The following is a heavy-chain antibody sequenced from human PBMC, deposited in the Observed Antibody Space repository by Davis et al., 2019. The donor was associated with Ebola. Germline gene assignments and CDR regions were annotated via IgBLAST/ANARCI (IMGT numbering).Heavy chain of an antibody. Sequence: PGGSLRLSCAASGFTVSSNHMSWVRQAAGKGLEWVGLSRNIDSRYSTEYAASVRGRFTISRDDSKKSLYLQMNSLTTEDTAVYYCVTENWYRFESWGQGTLVTVSS. CDR2: SRNIDSRYST. CDR3: VTENWYRFES. V-gene: IGHV3-72*01. CDR1: GFTVSSNH. J-gene: IGHJ4*02. D-gene: IGHD1/OR15-1a*01.